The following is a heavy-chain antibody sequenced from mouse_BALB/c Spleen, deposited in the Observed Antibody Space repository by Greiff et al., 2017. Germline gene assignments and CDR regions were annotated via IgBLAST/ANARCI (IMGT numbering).Heavy chain of an antibody. Sequence: EVQLVESGGGLVKPGGSLKLSCAASGFTFSSYAMSWVRQSPEKRLEWVAEISSGGSYTYYPDTVTGRFTISRDNAKNTLYLEMSSLRSEDTAMYYCASEDDYEAWFAYWGQGTLVTVSA. D-gene: IGHD2-4*01. V-gene: IGHV5-9-4*01. CDR3: ASEDDYEAWFAY. J-gene: IGHJ3*01. CDR1: GFTFSSYA. CDR2: ISSGGSYT.